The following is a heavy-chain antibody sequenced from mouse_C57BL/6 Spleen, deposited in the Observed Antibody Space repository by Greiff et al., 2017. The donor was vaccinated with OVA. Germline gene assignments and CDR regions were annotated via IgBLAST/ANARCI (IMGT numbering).Heavy chain of an antibody. CDR2: IDPEDGET. V-gene: IGHV14-2*01. CDR3: AVLRLLYAMDY. Sequence: VQLKESGAELVKPGASVKLSCTASGFNIKDYYMHWVKQRTEQGLEWIGRIDPEDGETKYAPKFQGKATLTADTSSNTAYLQLSSLTSEDTAVYYCAVLRLLYAMDYWGQGTSVTVSS. J-gene: IGHJ4*01. CDR1: GFNIKDYY. D-gene: IGHD2-12*01.